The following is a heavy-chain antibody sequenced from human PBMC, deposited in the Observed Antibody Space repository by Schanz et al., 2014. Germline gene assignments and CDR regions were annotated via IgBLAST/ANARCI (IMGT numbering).Heavy chain of an antibody. D-gene: IGHD1-26*01. CDR2: ISGSGGST. CDR3: AKELYSGSHYGWFDP. J-gene: IGHJ5*02. V-gene: IGHV3-23*01. CDR1: GFTFSSYA. Sequence: EVHLLESGGGLVQPGGSLRLSCAASGFTFSSYAMSWVRQAPGKGLEWISAISGSGGSTYYADSVKGRFTISRDNSNHTLYLQMNSLRADDTAVYYCAKELYSGSHYGWFDPWGQGTLVTVSS.